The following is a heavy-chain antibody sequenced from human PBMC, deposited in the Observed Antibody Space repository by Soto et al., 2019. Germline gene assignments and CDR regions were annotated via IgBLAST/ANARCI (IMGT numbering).Heavy chain of an antibody. J-gene: IGHJ4*02. CDR1: GGTFSSYA. V-gene: IGHV1-69*01. D-gene: IGHD3-22*01. Sequence: QVQLVQSGAEVKKPGSSVKVSCKASGGTFSSYAISWVRQAPGQGLEWRGGIIPIFGTANYAQKFQGRVTIPAAESTSTAYMELSSLRSEYTAVYYCARSHYYDSSVYHYGFDYWGQGTLVTVSS. CDR2: IIPIFGTA. CDR3: ARSHYYDSSVYHYGFDY.